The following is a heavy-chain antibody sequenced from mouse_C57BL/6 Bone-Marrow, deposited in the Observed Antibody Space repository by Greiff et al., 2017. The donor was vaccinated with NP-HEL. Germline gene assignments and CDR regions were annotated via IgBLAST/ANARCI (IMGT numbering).Heavy chain of an antibody. J-gene: IGHJ1*03. V-gene: IGHV1-54*01. CDR2: INPGSGGP. D-gene: IGHD4-1*02. CDR3: ARSTGTDWYFDV. Sequence: QVQLQQSGAELVRPGTSVKVSCKASGYAFTNYLIEWVKQRPGQGLEWIGVINPGSGGPNYNEKFKGKATLTADKSSSTAYMQLSSLTAEDSAVYFCARSTGTDWYFDVWGTGTTVTVSS. CDR1: GYAFTNYL.